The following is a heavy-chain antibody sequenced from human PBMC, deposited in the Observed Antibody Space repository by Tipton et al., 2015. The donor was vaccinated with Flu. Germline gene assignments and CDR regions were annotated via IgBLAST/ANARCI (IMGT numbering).Heavy chain of an antibody. CDR2: VFATGNT. CDR1: GDSISSDYY. Sequence: TLSLTCTISGDSISSDYYWGWVRQPPGKGLEWIGDVFATGNTYRNPSFKTRVTISVDRSNNQFSLRLVSVTATDTAVYYCARRDYSNYVSEPKNWFDPWGQGALVTVSS. D-gene: IGHD4-11*01. J-gene: IGHJ5*02. V-gene: IGHV4-38-2*02. CDR3: ARRDYSNYVSEPKNWFDP.